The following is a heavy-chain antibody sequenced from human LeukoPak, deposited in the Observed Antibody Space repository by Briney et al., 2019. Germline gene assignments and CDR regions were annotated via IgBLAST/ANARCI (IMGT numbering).Heavy chain of an antibody. V-gene: IGHV1-69*13. Sequence: SVKVSCKASGGTFRSNAISWVRQAPGQGLEWMGGITPIFGTANYAQKFQGRVTITAVESMSTAYMEVCSLRSEDTAVYYCARGWLAETTVVTPYNYWGQGTLVTVSS. CDR1: GGTFRSNA. J-gene: IGHJ4*02. CDR2: ITPIFGTA. CDR3: ARGWLAETTVVTPYNY. D-gene: IGHD4-23*01.